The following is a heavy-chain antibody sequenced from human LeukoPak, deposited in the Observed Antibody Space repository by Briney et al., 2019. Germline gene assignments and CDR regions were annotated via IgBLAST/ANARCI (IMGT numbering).Heavy chain of an antibody. CDR3: ARGYCSGGSCYNWGAFDI. V-gene: IGHV3-30*04. D-gene: IGHD2-15*01. CDR1: GFTLSSYA. J-gene: IGHJ3*02. CDR2: ISYDGRNI. Sequence: GGSLRLSFAASGFTLSSYAIHCVRQAPGKGLEWVALISYDGRNIHYADSVKGRFTISRDDSKNTLYLQMNSLRAEDTAAYYCARGYCSGGSCYNWGAFDIWGQGTMVTVSS.